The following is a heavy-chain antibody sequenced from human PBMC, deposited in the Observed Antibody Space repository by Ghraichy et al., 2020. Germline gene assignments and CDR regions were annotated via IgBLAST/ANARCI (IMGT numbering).Heavy chain of an antibody. J-gene: IGHJ6*01. D-gene: IGHD4-23*01. V-gene: IGHV3-48*02. Sequence: GGSLRLSCVGSGFTFSGYSLTWVRQSPGKGLEWVAHISSSSRTIFYADSVKGRFTISRDNARNSRYLQMNSLRNEDTAVDYCARPYAVVRFYYYDGLDVWGQGTTVTVSS. CDR3: ARPYAVVRFYYYDGLDV. CDR2: ISSSSRTI. CDR1: GFTFSGYS.